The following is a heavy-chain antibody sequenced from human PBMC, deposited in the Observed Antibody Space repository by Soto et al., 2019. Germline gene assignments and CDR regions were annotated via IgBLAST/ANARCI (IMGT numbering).Heavy chain of an antibody. V-gene: IGHV3-7*05. CDR1: GFTFSSYW. J-gene: IGHJ4*02. CDR3: ARFRGVNPDAFDY. D-gene: IGHD2-8*02. Sequence: GGSLRLSCAASGFTFSSYWMSWVRQAPGKGLEWVANIKQDGSEKYYVDSVKGRFTISRDNAKNSLYLQMNSLRAEDTAVYYCARFRGVNPDAFDYWGQGTLVTVSS. CDR2: IKQDGSEK.